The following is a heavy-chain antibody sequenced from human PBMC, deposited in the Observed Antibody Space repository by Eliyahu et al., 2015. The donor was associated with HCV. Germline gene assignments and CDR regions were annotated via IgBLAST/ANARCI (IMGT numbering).Heavy chain of an antibody. V-gene: IGHV3-21*01. Sequence: EVQLVESGGGLVKPGGSLRLSCAASGFTFSSYSMNWVRQAPGKGLEWVSSISSSSSYIYYADSVKGRFTISRDNAKNSLYLQMNSLRAEDTAVYYCARDSGKLWLLGYWGQGTLVTVSS. CDR3: ARDSGKLWLLGY. CDR2: ISSSSSYI. D-gene: IGHD5-18*01. J-gene: IGHJ4*02. CDR1: GFTFSSYS.